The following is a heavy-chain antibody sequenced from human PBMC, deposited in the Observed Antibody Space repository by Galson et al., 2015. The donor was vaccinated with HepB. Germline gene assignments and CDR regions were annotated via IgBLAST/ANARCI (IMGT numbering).Heavy chain of an antibody. J-gene: IGHJ4*02. CDR1: GFTFSSYG. V-gene: IGHV3-30*18. CDR2: ISYDGSNK. Sequence: SLRLSCAASGFTFSSYGMHWVRQAPGKGLEWVAVISYDGSNKYYADSVKGRFTISRDNSKNTLYLQMNSLRAEDTAVYYCAKDRDIVLMVYAIGGGDYWGQGTLVTVSS. CDR3: AKDRDIVLMVYAIGGGDY. D-gene: IGHD2-8*01.